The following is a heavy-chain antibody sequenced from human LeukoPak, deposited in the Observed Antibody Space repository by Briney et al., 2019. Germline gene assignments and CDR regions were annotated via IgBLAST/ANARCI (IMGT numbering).Heavy chain of an antibody. Sequence: QAGGSLRLSCAASGFSFTSYWMHWVRQAPGKGLVWVSRINSDGSSTTYADSVKGRFTISRDNSKNTLYLQMNSLRAEDTAVYYCASGGEMAEDWGQGTLVTVSS. V-gene: IGHV3-74*01. J-gene: IGHJ4*02. CDR2: INSDGSST. CDR1: GFSFTSYW. CDR3: ASGGEMAED. D-gene: IGHD5-24*01.